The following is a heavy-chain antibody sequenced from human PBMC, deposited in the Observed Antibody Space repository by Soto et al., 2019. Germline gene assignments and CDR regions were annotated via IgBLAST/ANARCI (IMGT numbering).Heavy chain of an antibody. CDR1: GYTFTSYY. J-gene: IGHJ5*02. CDR2: INPSGGST. CDR3: ARETGVRIAAAGRVYNWFDP. Sequence: ASVKVSCKASGYTFTSYYMHWVRQAPGQGLEWMGIINPSGGSTSYAQKFQGRVTMTRDTSTSTVCMELSSLRSEDTAVYYCARETGVRIAAAGRVYNWFDPWGQGTLVTVSS. D-gene: IGHD6-13*01. V-gene: IGHV1-46*01.